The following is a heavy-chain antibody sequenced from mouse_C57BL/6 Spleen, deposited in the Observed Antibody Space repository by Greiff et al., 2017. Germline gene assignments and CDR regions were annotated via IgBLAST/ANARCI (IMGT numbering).Heavy chain of an antibody. CDR2: ISSGSSTI. J-gene: IGHJ2*01. CDR1: GFTFSDSG. V-gene: IGHV5-17*01. Sequence: EVTLMESGGGLVKPGGSLKLSCAASGFTFSDSGMHWVRQAPEKGLEWVAYISSGSSTIYYADTVKGRFTISRDNAKNTLFLQMTSLRSEDTAMYYCARRYYFDYWGQGTTLTVSS. CDR3: ARRYYFDY.